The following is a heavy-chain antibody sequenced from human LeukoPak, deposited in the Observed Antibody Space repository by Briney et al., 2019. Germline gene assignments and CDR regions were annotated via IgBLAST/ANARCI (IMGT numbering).Heavy chain of an antibody. J-gene: IGHJ4*02. D-gene: IGHD3-10*02. V-gene: IGHV3-73*01. CDR3: TRLFGVDY. CDR1: GFTFSGSA. CDR2: IRSKASSYAT. Sequence: PWGSLRLSCAASGFTFSGSAMHWVRQASGKGLEWVGRIRSKASSYATAYAASVKGRFTISRDDSKNTAYLQMNSLKTEDTAVYYCTRLFGVDYWGQGTLVTVSS.